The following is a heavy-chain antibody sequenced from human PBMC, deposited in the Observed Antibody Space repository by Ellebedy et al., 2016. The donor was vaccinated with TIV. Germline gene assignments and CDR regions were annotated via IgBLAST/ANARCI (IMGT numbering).Heavy chain of an antibody. Sequence: GESLKISCAASGFTFSDYTMNWVRQAPGKGLVWLSRINRDGSSANYADSVKGRFSISRDNSKNTLYVQMNSLRAEDTAVYYCARGGRDQWLIDYWGQGTLVTVSS. CDR3: ARGGRDQWLIDY. V-gene: IGHV3-74*01. D-gene: IGHD6-19*01. CDR2: INRDGSSA. CDR1: GFTFSDYT. J-gene: IGHJ4*02.